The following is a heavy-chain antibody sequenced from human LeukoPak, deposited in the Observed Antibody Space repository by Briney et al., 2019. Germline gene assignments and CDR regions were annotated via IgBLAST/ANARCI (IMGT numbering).Heavy chain of an antibody. J-gene: IGHJ4*02. CDR3: ARAGYSSGWYLFDY. CDR1: GYTFSNYG. D-gene: IGHD6-19*01. Sequence: ASVKVSCKASGYTFSNYGISWVRQAPGQGLEWVGWIRGDNGNTNYAQKLQGRVTMTTDTSTSTAYMELRSLGSDETAVYYCARAGYSSGWYLFDYWGQGTLVTVSS. CDR2: IRGDNGNT. V-gene: IGHV1-18*01.